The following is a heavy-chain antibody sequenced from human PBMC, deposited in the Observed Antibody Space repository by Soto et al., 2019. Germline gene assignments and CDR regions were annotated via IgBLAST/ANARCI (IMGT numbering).Heavy chain of an antibody. J-gene: IGHJ3*02. CDR2: IYSDGSK. CDR3: TRSNWDITMGSAFDI. CDR1: GFTGSSNY. D-gene: IGHD3-10*01. Sequence: QPGGSLRLSCAASGFTGSSNYMNWVRQAPGKGLEWVSVIYSDGSKYYADSVKGRFTISRDNSKNTLYLRMNSLRAEDTAVYYCTRSNWDITMGSAFDIWGQGTMVTVSS. V-gene: IGHV3-66*02.